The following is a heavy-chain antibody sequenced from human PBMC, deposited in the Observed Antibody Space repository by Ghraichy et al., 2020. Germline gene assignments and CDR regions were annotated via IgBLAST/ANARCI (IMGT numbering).Heavy chain of an antibody. CDR2: IRYDGNDK. V-gene: IGHV3-30*02. CDR1: GFTLNTYG. D-gene: IGHD2/OR15-2a*01. CDR3: TKDLLSLRLGDAFDI. Sequence: GGSLRLSCAASGFTLNTYGMHWVRQAPGKGLEWVAFIRYDGNDKYYADSVKGRFTISRDNSKNTLYLQMNSLRAEDTAVYYCTKDLLSLRLGDAFDIWGQGTMVTVSS. J-gene: IGHJ3*02.